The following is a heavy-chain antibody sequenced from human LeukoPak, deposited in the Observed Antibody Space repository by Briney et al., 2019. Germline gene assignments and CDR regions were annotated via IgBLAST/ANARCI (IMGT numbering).Heavy chain of an antibody. Sequence: GGSLRLSCAASEFTFSDYSMNWVRQPPGKGLEWISYIGIDSGNTNYADSVKGRFTISGDKAKNSLYLQMNSLRVEDTAVYYCARDYKYAFDNWGQGTLVTVSS. D-gene: IGHD5-24*01. CDR2: IGIDSGNT. CDR3: ARDYKYAFDN. V-gene: IGHV3-48*01. CDR1: EFTFSDYS. J-gene: IGHJ4*02.